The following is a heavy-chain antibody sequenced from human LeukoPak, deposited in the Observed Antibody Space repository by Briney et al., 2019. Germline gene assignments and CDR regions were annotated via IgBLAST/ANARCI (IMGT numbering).Heavy chain of an antibody. CDR2: IYYSGST. J-gene: IGHJ4*02. D-gene: IGHD2-2*01. CDR1: GGSISSGGYY. Sequence: PSETLSLTCTVSGGSISSGGYYWSWIRQHPGKGLEWIGYIYYSGSTYYSTSLKSRVTISVDTSKNQFSLKLSSVTTADTAVYYCARSPDPAALEYWGQGTLVTVSS. V-gene: IGHV4-31*03. CDR3: ARSPDPAALEY.